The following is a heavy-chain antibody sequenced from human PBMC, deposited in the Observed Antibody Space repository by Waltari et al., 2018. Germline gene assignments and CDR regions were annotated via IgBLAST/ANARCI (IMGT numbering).Heavy chain of an antibody. CDR1: GFTFSSYS. CDR2: ISSSSSYI. CDR3: AREGKYSSSSWGYYYYGMDV. Sequence: EVQLVESGGGLVKPGGSLRLSCAASGFTFSSYSMNWVRQAPGKGLEWVSSISSSSSYIYYADSVKGRFTISRDKAKNSLYLQMNSLRAEDTAWYYCAREGKYSSSSWGYYYYGMDVWGQGTTVTVSS. J-gene: IGHJ6*02. V-gene: IGHV3-21*01. D-gene: IGHD6-6*01.